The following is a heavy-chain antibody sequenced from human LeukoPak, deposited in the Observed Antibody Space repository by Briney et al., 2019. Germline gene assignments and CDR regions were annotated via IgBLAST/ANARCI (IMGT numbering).Heavy chain of an antibody. CDR1: GYTFTIYY. J-gene: IGHJ5*02. V-gene: IGHV1-2*02. Sequence: GASVEVSCKASGYTFTIYYIHWLRQAPGHGLEWMGWINPKSGGTNYAQKFQGRVTMTRDTSISTAYMELGRLTSDDTAMYYCAEGGCSTSSCNIWYHPWGQGTLVTVSS. CDR3: AEGGCSTSSCNIWYHP. D-gene: IGHD2-2*01. CDR2: INPKSGGT.